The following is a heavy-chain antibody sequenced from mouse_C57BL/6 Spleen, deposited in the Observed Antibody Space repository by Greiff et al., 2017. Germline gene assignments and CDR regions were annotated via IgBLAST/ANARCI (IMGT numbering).Heavy chain of an antibody. D-gene: IGHD1-1*01. Sequence: VQLMESGPELVKPGASVKISCEASGYAFSSSWMNWVKQRPGKGLEWIGRIYPGDGDTNYNGKFKGKATLTADKSSSTAYMQLSSLTSEDSAVYFCARDYYGSSYDWYFEVWGTGTTVTVSS. J-gene: IGHJ1*03. CDR1: GYAFSSSW. CDR3: ARDYYGSSYDWYFEV. CDR2: IYPGDGDT. V-gene: IGHV1-82*01.